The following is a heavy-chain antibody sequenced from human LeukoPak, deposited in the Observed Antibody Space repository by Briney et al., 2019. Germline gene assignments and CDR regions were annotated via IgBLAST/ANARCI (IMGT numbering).Heavy chain of an antibody. D-gene: IGHD1-26*01. V-gene: IGHV3-72*01. CDR3: ARSGRGGSYYSDFDY. Sequence: GGSLRLSCAASGFTFSDHYMDWVRQAPGKGLEWVGRTRNKANSYTTEYAASVKGRFTISSDDTNNSLYLQMNSLETDDTAVYYCARSGRGGSYYSDFDYWGQGTLVTVSS. CDR1: GFTFSDHY. J-gene: IGHJ4*02. CDR2: TRNKANSYTT.